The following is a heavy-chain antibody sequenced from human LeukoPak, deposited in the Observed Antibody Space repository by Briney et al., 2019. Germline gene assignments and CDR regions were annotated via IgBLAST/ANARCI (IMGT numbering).Heavy chain of an antibody. CDR2: INPSDGST. CDR1: GYTFTSYY. D-gene: IGHD1-26*01. V-gene: IGHV1-46*01. J-gene: IGHJ4*02. Sequence: ASVKVSCKTSGYTFTSYYMHWVRQAPGQGLEWMGIINPSDGSTTSAQKFQGRVTMTRDTSTSTVYMELSSLRSEDKAVYYCARVGGTYYNGHLDYWGQGTLVTVSS. CDR3: ARVGGTYYNGHLDY.